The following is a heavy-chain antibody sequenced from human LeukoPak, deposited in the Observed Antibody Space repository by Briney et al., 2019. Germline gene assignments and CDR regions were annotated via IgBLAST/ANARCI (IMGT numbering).Heavy chain of an antibody. CDR1: GFTFSSYS. Sequence: GGSLRLSCAASGFTFSSYSMNWVRQAPGKGLEWVSSISSSSSYIYYADSVKGRFTISRDNAKNPLYLQMNSLRAEDTAVYYCARDRSGELSMVDYWGQGTLVTVSS. D-gene: IGHD1-26*01. CDR2: ISSSSSYI. V-gene: IGHV3-21*01. J-gene: IGHJ4*02. CDR3: ARDRSGELSMVDY.